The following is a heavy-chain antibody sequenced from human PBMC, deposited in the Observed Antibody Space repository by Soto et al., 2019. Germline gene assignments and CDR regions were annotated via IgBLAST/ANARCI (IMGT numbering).Heavy chain of an antibody. CDR1: GYTFTSYD. CDR3: ARRRRGGVIARYYYMDV. V-gene: IGHV1-8*01. Sequence: ASVKVSCKASGYTFTSYDINWVRQATGQGLEWMGWMNPNSGNTGYAQKFQGRVTMTRNTSIGTAYMELSSLRSEDTAVYYCARRRRGGVIARYYYMDVWGKGTTVTVSS. D-gene: IGHD3-16*02. CDR2: MNPNSGNT. J-gene: IGHJ6*03.